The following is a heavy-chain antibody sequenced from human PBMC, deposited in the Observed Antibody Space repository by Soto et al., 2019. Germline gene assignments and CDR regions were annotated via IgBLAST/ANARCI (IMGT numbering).Heavy chain of an antibody. D-gene: IGHD1-1*01. CDR3: ARARGGQYQLDRKPYYYHGNDV. CDR1: GASINDFY. CDR2: IFYSGST. Sequence: SETLSLTCTVSGASINDFYWSWIRQPPGKGLEWIGFIFYSGSTNYNPSLKSRVTISVDPSKNQFSLRLRSVTAADTAMYYCARARGGQYQLDRKPYYYHGNDVWGQATTVTVSS. J-gene: IGHJ6*02. V-gene: IGHV4-59*01.